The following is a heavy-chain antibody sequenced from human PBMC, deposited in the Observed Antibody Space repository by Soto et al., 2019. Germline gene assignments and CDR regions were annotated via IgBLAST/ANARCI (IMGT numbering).Heavy chain of an antibody. Sequence: QVQLVESGGGVVQPGRSLRLSCAASGFTFSSYAMHWVRQAPGKGLEWVAVISYDGSNKYYADSVKGRFTISRDNSNNSLYLHINSLRAEDTAVYYFATYLSGCLGVCCSSCFDYWGQGTLVTLSS. J-gene: IGHJ4*02. D-gene: IGHD2-15*01. CDR1: GFTFSSYA. CDR2: ISYDGSNK. V-gene: IGHV3-30-3*01. CDR3: ATYLSGCLGVCCSSCFDY.